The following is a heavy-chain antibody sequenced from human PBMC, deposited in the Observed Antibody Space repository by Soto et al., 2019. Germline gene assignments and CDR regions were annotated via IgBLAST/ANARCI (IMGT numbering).Heavy chain of an antibody. CDR1: GGTFSRYS. CDR2: ILPIFVIA. Sequence: QVQLVQSGAEVKKPGSSVKVSCKASGGTFSRYSITWVRQAPGHGLEWIGRILPIFVIASYAQKFQGRVTITADESTSTAYMELSSLRSDDTAVYYCAREDRDRETGLVPAAIDGMDVWGQGTTVTVSS. V-gene: IGHV1-69*08. J-gene: IGHJ6*02. D-gene: IGHD2-2*01. CDR3: AREDRDRETGLVPAAIDGMDV.